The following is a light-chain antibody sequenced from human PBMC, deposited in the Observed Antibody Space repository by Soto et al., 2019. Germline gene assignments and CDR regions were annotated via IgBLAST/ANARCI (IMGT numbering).Light chain of an antibody. CDR1: SSDIGTYNL. J-gene: IGLJ3*02. CDR3: CSYASSGIYWV. CDR2: EGS. V-gene: IGLV2-23*01. Sequence: QSALTQPASVSGSPGQSITISCTGTSSDIGTYNLVSWYQQYPGEAPKLIIYEGSKWPPGVSDRFSGSNSGNKASLTISGLQAEDEADYYCCSYASSGIYWVFGEGTKLTVL.